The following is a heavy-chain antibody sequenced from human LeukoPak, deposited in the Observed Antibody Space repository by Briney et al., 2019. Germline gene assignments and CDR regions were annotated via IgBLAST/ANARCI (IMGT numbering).Heavy chain of an antibody. D-gene: IGHD1-26*01. CDR3: AKDLGSGSYYWGAFDI. CDR1: GFTFSSYG. Sequence: GGSLRLSCAASGFTFSSYGMHWVRQAPGKGLEWVAVISYDGSNKYYADSVKGRFTISRDNSKNTVYLQMNSLRAEDTAVYYCAKDLGSGSYYWGAFDIWGQGTMLTVSS. CDR2: ISYDGSNK. V-gene: IGHV3-30*18. J-gene: IGHJ3*02.